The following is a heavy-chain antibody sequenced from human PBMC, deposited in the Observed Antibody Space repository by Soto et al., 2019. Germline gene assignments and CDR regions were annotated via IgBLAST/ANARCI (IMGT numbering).Heavy chain of an antibody. V-gene: IGHV1-18*01. J-gene: IGHJ4*02. CDR3: AREIPGNCSSTSCYLGTYDY. CDR2: ISAYNGNT. Sequence: ASVKVSCKASGYTFTSYGISWVRQALGQGLEWMGWISAYNGNTNYAQKLQGRVTMTTDTSTSTAYMELRSLRSDETAVYYCAREIPGNCSSTSCYLGTYDYWGQGTLVTVSS. D-gene: IGHD2-2*01. CDR1: GYTFTSYG.